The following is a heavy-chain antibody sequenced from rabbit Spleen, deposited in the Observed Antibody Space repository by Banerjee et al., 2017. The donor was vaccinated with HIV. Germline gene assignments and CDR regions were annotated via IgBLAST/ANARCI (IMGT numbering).Heavy chain of an antibody. CDR3: ARDYNSGWDL. CDR1: RFDFSNYG. Sequence: VESGGGLVQPGGSLKLSCKASRFDFSNYGVSWVRQAPGKGLEWIGYMDPVFGSTYYASWVNGRFTISRDNAHNTVDLQMNSLTAADTATYFCARDYNSGWDLWGPGTLVTVS. V-gene: IGHV1S47*01. J-gene: IGHJ4*01. CDR2: MDPVFGST. D-gene: IGHD4-1*01.